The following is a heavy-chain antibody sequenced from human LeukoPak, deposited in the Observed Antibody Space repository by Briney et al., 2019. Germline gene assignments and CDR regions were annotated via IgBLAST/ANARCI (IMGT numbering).Heavy chain of an antibody. CDR3: AGKGYYDSSGYSYYFDY. CDR1: GGTFSSYA. D-gene: IGHD3-22*01. J-gene: IGHJ4*02. V-gene: IGHV1-69*05. Sequence: SVKVSCKASGGTFSSYAISWVRQAPGQGLEWMGGIIPIFGTANYAQKFQGRVTITTDESTGTAYMELSSLRSEDTAVYYCAGKGYYDSSGYSYYFDYWGQGTLVTVSS. CDR2: IIPIFGTA.